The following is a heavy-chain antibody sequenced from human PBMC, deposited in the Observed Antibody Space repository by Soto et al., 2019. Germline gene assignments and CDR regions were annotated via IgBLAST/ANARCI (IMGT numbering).Heavy chain of an antibody. CDR2: IYYSGST. J-gene: IGHJ4*02. CDR3: AREGGGPYYYDSSGYIREGLLDS. Sequence: QVQLQESGPGLVKPSQTLSLTCTVSGGSISSGGYYWSWIRQHPGKGLEWIGYIYYSGSTYYNPSLKRRVTISVDTSKNQFSLKLRSVTAADTAVYYCAREGGGPYYYDSSGYIREGLLDSWGQGTLVTVSS. CDR1: GGSISSGGYY. D-gene: IGHD3-22*01. V-gene: IGHV4-31*03.